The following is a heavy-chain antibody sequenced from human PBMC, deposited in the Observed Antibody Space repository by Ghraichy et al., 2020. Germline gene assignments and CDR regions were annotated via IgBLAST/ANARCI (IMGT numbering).Heavy chain of an antibody. V-gene: IGHV3-74*01. CDR1: GFTFSSYW. D-gene: IGHD2-15*01. CDR2: IKSGGTDI. CDR3: AREYCRGGSCFFGTGGSHFDY. Sequence: GGSLNISCAASGFTFSSYWMHWVRQAPGKGLLWVSRIKSGGTDITYADSVKGRFTISRDNAKNTLYLQMNSLRAEDTAVYYCAREYCRGGSCFFGTGGSHFDYWGQGTLVTVSS. J-gene: IGHJ4*02.